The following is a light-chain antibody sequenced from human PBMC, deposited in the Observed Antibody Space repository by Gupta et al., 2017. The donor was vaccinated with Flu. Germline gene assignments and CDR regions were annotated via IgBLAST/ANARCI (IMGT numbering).Light chain of an antibody. CDR2: GTS. J-gene: IGKJ2*01. CDR3: HQYKTSPYT. V-gene: IGKV3-20*01. Sequence: RNFLVWYQQKPCQPPRVLLYGTSKRAPGIPDRFSGGGSGTDFTLTINRLEPEDSALYYCHQYKTSPYTFGQGTTLEIK. CDR1: RNF.